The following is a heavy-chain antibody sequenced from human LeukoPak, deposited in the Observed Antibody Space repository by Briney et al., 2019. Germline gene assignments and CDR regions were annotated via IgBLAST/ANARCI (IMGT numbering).Heavy chain of an antibody. J-gene: IGHJ4*02. CDR2: ISAYNGNT. CDR3: ARALGNVYGDYEGDDY. CDR1: GYTFTSYG. V-gene: IGHV1-18*01. D-gene: IGHD4-17*01. Sequence: ASVKVSCKASGYTFTSYGISRVRQAPGQGLEWMGWISAYNGNTNYAQKLQGRVTMTTDTSTSTAYMELRSLRSDDTAVYYCARALGNVYGDYEGDDYWGQGTLVTVSS.